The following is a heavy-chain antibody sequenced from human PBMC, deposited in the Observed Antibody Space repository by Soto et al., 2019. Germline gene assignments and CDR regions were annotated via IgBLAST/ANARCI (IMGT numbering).Heavy chain of an antibody. CDR1: GGSFSGYY. V-gene: IGHV4-34*12. CDR2: IIHTGST. J-gene: IGHJ4*02. D-gene: IGHD6-13*01. CDR3: ARLQQHLVPIP. Sequence: QVQVHQWGAGLLKPSETLSLTCSVSGGSFSGYYWSWIRQSPGKGLEWIGEIIHTGSTNYNPSLISRVTMSIDTSKRQFSLNLTSVTAADSAVYYCARLQQHLVPIPWGQGTLVTVSS.